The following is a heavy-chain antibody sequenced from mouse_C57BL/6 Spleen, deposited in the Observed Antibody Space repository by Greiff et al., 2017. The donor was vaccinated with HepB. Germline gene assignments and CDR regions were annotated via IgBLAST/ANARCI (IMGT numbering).Heavy chain of an antibody. D-gene: IGHD1-1*01. J-gene: IGHJ3*01. CDR3: ARSVYYYGSSSAWFAY. CDR2: IDPSDSYT. Sequence: QVQLQQPGAELVKPGASVKLSCKASGYTFTSYWMQWVKQRPGQGLEWIGEIDPSDSYTNYNQKFKGKAKLTVDTSSSTAYMQLSSLTSEDSAVYYCARSVYYYGSSSAWFAYWGQGTLVTVSA. V-gene: IGHV1-50*01. CDR1: GYTFTSYW.